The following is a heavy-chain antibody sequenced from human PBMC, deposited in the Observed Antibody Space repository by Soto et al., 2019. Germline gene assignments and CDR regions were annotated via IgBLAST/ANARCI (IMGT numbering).Heavy chain of an antibody. CDR2: IWYDGSNK. CDR3: ARERALYDILTGSLPVYFDY. V-gene: IGHV3-33*01. CDR1: GFTFSSYG. Sequence: GGSLRLSCAASGFTFSSYGMHWVRQAPGKGLEWVAVIWYDGSNKYYADSVKGRFTISRDNSKNTLYLQMNSLRAEDTAVYYCARERALYDILTGSLPVYFDYWGQGTLVTVSS. D-gene: IGHD3-9*01. J-gene: IGHJ4*02.